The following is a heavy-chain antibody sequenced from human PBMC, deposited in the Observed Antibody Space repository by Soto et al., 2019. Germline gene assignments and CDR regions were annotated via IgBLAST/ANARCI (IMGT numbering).Heavy chain of an antibody. V-gene: IGHV1-18*01. CDR2: ISAYNGNT. CDR1: GYTFTNYG. D-gene: IGHD5-18*01. CDR3: ARDPYFSDTAMDAYFDY. J-gene: IGHJ4*02. Sequence: GASVKDSCKASGYTFTNYGINWVRQAPGQGLEWMGWISAYNGNTNYAQKLQGRVTMTTDTSTSTAYMELRSLRSDDTAVYYCARDPYFSDTAMDAYFDYWGQGTLVTVSS.